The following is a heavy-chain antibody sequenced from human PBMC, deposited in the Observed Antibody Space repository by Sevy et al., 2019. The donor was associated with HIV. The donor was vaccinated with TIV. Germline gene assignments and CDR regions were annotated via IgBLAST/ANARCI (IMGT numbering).Heavy chain of an antibody. J-gene: IGHJ4*02. D-gene: IGHD6-13*01. CDR1: GGSVSSGSYY. CDR2: IYQSGST. V-gene: IGHV4-61*01. CDR3: ARAYSSSWTGYYFDY. Sequence: SETLSLTCTVSGGSVSSGSYYWSWIRQPPGKGLEWIGYIYQSGSTKYNPSLKSRVTLSVDTSKNLFSLKLSSVTAADTAVYYCARAYSSSWTGYYFDYWGQGTLVTVSS.